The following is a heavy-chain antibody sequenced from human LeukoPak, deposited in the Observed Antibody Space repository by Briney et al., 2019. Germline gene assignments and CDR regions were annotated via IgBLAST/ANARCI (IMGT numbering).Heavy chain of an antibody. CDR2: IHYSGST. CDR3: ARVMDTGYGGKLLGYSYYMDV. V-gene: IGHV4-59*01. J-gene: IGHJ6*03. Sequence: SSETLSLTCTVSGGSISSYYWSWIRQPPGKGLEWIGYIHYSGSTNNNPSLKSRVTISVDTSKNQFSLKLSSVTAADTAVYYCARVMDTGYGGKLLGYSYYMDVWGKGTTVTVSS. CDR1: GGSISSYY. D-gene: IGHD4/OR15-4a*01.